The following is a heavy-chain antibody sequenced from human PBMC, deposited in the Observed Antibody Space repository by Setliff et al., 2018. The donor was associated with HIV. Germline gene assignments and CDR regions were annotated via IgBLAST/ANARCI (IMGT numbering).Heavy chain of an antibody. CDR2: VDPEGGKT. Sequence: ASVKVSCKVSGYTFSDYYMHWVQQAPGKGLEWMGRVDPEGGKTIYAENFQGRVTITADTSTDTTYMKLSSLRSEDTAVYYCASGRIPGIPAVIVYWGQGTLVTVSS. J-gene: IGHJ4*02. CDR1: GYTFSDYY. CDR3: ASGRIPGIPAVIVY. V-gene: IGHV1-69-2*01. D-gene: IGHD6-13*01.